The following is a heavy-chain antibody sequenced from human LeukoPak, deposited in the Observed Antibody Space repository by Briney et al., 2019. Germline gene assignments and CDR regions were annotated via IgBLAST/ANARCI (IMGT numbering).Heavy chain of an antibody. CDR3: ARKLELDY. V-gene: IGHV3-64*01. CDR2: ISSNGGST. CDR1: GFTFSSYA. J-gene: IGHJ4*02. D-gene: IGHD1-1*01. Sequence: GGSLRLSCAASGFTFSSYAMHWVRQAPGKGLEYVSAISSNGGSTYYANSVKGRFTISRDNSKNTLYLQMGSLRAEDMAVYYCARKLELDYWSQGTLVTVSS.